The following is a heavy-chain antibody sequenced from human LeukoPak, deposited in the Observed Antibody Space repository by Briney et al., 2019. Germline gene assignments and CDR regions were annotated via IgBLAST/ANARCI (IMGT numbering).Heavy chain of an antibody. CDR1: GFTFSSYG. V-gene: IGHV3-33*01. J-gene: IGHJ4*02. D-gene: IGHD3-10*01. Sequence: GGSLRLSCAASGFTFSSYGMHWVRQAPGKGLEWVAVIWYDGSNKYYADSVKRRFTISRDNSKNTLYLQMNSLRAEDTAVYYCARDRGPAVLYFDYWGQGTLVTVSS. CDR2: IWYDGSNK. CDR3: ARDRGPAVLYFDY.